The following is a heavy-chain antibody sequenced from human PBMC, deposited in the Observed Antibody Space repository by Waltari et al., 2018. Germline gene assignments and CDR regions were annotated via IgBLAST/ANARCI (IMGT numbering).Heavy chain of an antibody. J-gene: IGHJ4*02. CDR1: GFPYSNFP. D-gene: IGHD3-9*01. Sequence: EVQLLESGGGLVQPGGSLRLSCAASGFPYSNFPRSWARQAPGKGLEWVADISGSGDITRYADSVKGRFTISRDNSRNTLFLQMNSLRAEDTAVYHCASDDEEHWPFDLDYWGQGIPVTVSS. V-gene: IGHV3-23*01. CDR3: ASDDEEHWPFDLDY. CDR2: ISGSGDIT.